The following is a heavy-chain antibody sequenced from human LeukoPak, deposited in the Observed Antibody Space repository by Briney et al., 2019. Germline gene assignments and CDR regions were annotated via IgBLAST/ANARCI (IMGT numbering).Heavy chain of an antibody. CDR2: IIPIFDTA. Sequence: GASVKVSCKTSGGTFSSYAISRVRQAPGQGIEWIEDIIPIFDTANYAQKIQGRVTITAHESATTSYMELSSLRSEDTAVYYCAREGRAYYDFWSGYYTRGNYYYYMDVWGKGTTVTVSS. V-gene: IGHV1-69*13. CDR1: GGTFSSYA. CDR3: AREGRAYYDFWSGYYTRGNYYYYMDV. D-gene: IGHD3-3*01. J-gene: IGHJ6*03.